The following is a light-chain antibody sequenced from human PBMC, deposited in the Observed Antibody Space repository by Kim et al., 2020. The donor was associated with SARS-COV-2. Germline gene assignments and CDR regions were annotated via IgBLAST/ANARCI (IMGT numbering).Light chain of an antibody. V-gene: IGLV3-21*01. CDR1: NDGSKT. J-gene: IGLJ2*01. CDR2: YDS. Sequence: ARGKTARITCGGSNDGSKTVHWYQQKSGQAPILVIHYDSDRPSGIPERFSGSHSANTATLTISRVEAGDEADYYCQVWDSSSDHVIFGGGTQLTVL. CDR3: QVWDSSSDHVI.